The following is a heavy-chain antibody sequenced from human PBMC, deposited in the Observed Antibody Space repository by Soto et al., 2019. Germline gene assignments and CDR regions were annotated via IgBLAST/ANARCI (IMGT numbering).Heavy chain of an antibody. CDR1: GGTFSSYA. J-gene: IGHJ6*02. CDR3: ARSQGGSSSLDIYYYYYYGMDV. D-gene: IGHD2-15*01. V-gene: IGHV1-69*01. Sequence: QVQLVQSGAEVKKPGSSVKVSCKAPGGTFSSYAISWVRQAPGQGLEWMGGIIPTLGTANYAQKFQGRVTITADESTNTGYMELSSLRSEDTAVYYCARSQGGSSSLDIYYYYYYGMDVWGQGTTVTVSS. CDR2: IIPTLGTA.